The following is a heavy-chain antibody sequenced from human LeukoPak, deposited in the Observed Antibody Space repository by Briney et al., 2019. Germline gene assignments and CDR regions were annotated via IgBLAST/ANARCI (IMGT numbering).Heavy chain of an antibody. CDR1: GFTFSSYS. J-gene: IGHJ4*02. D-gene: IGHD3-9*01. CDR2: ISSSSSTI. Sequence: QPGGSLRLSCAASGFTFSSYSMNWVRQAPGKGLEWVSYISSSSSTIYYADSVKGRFTISRDNAKNSLYLQMNSLRAEDTAVYYCARAQYYDILTGHFDYWGQGTLVTVSS. V-gene: IGHV3-48*04. CDR3: ARAQYYDILTGHFDY.